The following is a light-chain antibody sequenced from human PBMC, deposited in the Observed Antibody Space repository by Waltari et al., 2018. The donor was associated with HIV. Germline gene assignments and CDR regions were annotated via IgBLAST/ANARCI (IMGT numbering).Light chain of an antibody. CDR2: DVG. CDR1: SSDVGGYYY. CDR3: SSYTSSSTLVV. V-gene: IGLV2-14*01. Sequence: SALIPPASVSGSPGQQITISCTGPSSDVGGYYYFSSYQQHPGKTPNLMIYDVGNRPSGVSNRFSGAKSGNTASLTISWLQADDEADYYCSSYTSSSTLVVFGGGTKLTVL. J-gene: IGLJ2*01.